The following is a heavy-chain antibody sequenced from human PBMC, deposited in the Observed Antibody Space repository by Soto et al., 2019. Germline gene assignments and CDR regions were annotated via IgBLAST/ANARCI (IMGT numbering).Heavy chain of an antibody. CDR2: ISWNSGNI. J-gene: IGHJ4*02. CDR1: GFTFDDYA. D-gene: IGHD5-18*01. V-gene: IGHV3-9*01. Sequence: EVQLEESGGALVQPGRSLRLSCAASGFTFDDYAMYWVRQVLGKGLEWVSSISWNSGNIGYADSVKGRFTTSRDNAKNSLYLQMNSLRPEDTALYYCVRSKGGYSYGTPFDYWGQATLVTVSS. CDR3: VRSKGGYSYGTPFDY.